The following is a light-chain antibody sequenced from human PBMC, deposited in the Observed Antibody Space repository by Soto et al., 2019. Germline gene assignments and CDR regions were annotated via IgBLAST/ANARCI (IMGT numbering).Light chain of an antibody. Sequence: DIQMTQSQASLSASVGDRVTITCRASQNIKKYLNWYQQKPGKAPNLLIYTAYSVQVGFPSRLSGSGSGTDFTLTISSLQPEDFATYYCQQSYCTPLTVGGGTKVEIQ. CDR1: QNIKKY. V-gene: IGKV1-39*01. CDR3: QQSYCTPLT. J-gene: IGKJ4*01. CDR2: TAY.